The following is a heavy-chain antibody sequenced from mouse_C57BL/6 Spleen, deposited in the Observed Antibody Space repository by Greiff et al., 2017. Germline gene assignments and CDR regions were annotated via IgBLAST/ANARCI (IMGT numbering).Heavy chain of an antibody. CDR1: GYSITSGYY. D-gene: IGHD2-4*01. J-gene: IGHJ2*01. V-gene: IGHV3-6*01. Sequence: VQLQQSGPGLVKPSQSLSLTCSVTGYSITSGYYWNWIRQFPGNKLEWMGYISYDGSNNYNPSLKNRISITRDKSKNQFFLKLNSVTTEDTATYYCALYYDYDRYYFDYWGQGTTLTVSS. CDR3: ALYYDYDRYYFDY. CDR2: ISYDGSN.